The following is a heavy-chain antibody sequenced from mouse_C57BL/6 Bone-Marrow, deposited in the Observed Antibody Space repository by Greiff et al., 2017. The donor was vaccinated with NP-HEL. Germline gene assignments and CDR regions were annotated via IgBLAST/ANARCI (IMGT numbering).Heavy chain of an antibody. J-gene: IGHJ1*03. V-gene: IGHV1-59*01. Sequence: QVQLQQPGAELVRPGTSVKLSCKASGYTFTSYWMHWVKQRPGQGLEWIGVIDPSDSYTNYNQKFKGKATLTVDTSSSTAYMQISSLTSEDSAVYYCAGPHVWGTGTTVTVSS. CDR2: IDPSDSYT. CDR1: GYTFTSYW. CDR3: AGPHV.